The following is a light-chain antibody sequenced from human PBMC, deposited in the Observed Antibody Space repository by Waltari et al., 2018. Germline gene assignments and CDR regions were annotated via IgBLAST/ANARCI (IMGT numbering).Light chain of an antibody. CDR3: AAWDDSLNGRV. Sequence: QSVLAQPPSASGTPGQGVTVSCSGSSSNIRRHGVSWYQQVPGTAPNLLIHTDNQRPSGVPDRFSGSKSGTSASLAISGLQSEDEAHYYCAAWDDSLNGRVFGGGTEVTVL. CDR1: SSNIRRHG. J-gene: IGLJ3*02. V-gene: IGLV1-44*01. CDR2: TDN.